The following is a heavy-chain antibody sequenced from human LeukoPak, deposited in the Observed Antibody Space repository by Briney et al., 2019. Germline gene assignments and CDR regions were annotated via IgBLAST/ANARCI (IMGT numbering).Heavy chain of an antibody. CDR1: GFTVSSNY. Sequence: LGGSLRLSCAASGFTVSSNYMTWVRQAPGKGLEWVSVIYSGGSTYYADSVKGRFTISRDNSKNTLYLQMNSLRAEDTAVYYCARQGRYSSGWYYFDYWGQGTLVTVSS. CDR3: ARQGRYSSGWYYFDY. J-gene: IGHJ4*02. V-gene: IGHV3-53*01. CDR2: IYSGGST. D-gene: IGHD6-19*01.